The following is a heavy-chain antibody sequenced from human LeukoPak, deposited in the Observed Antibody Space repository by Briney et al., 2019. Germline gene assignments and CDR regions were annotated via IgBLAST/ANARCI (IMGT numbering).Heavy chain of an antibody. CDR3: ARSSGYGSTHYFDY. Sequence: SETLSLTCTVSGGSMIDYYWSFVRQSAGKGLEWMGRIHTSGTTFFNPSLKGRITMSVDTSKNQFSLNLTSVTAADTAVYYCARSSGYGSTHYFDYWGQGTLVTVSS. D-gene: IGHD5-12*01. J-gene: IGHJ4*02. CDR2: IHTSGTT. V-gene: IGHV4-4*07. CDR1: GGSMIDYY.